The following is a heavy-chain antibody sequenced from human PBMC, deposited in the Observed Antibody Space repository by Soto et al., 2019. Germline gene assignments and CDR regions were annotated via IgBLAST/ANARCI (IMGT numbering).Heavy chain of an antibody. D-gene: IGHD1-7*01. CDR3: ARDAINWNYVFAFDI. Sequence: ASVKVSCKASGYTFTSYGISWVRQAPGQGLEWMGWISAYNGNTNYAQKIQGRVTMTTDTSTSTAYMELRSLRSDDTAVYYCARDAINWNYVFAFDIWGQGTMVTVSS. CDR1: GYTFTSYG. CDR2: ISAYNGNT. J-gene: IGHJ3*02. V-gene: IGHV1-18*01.